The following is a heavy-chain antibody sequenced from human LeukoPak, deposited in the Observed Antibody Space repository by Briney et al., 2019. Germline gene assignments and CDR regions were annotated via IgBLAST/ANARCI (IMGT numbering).Heavy chain of an antibody. CDR2: IYYSGST. V-gene: IGHV4-39*07. J-gene: IGHJ6*02. CDR3: ARDNERFGESPYGMDV. D-gene: IGHD3-10*01. Sequence: WVRQTPGKGLEWIGSIYYSGSTYYNPSLKSRVTISVDTSKNQFSLKLSSVTAADTAVYYCARDNERFGESPYGMDVWAKGPRSPSP.